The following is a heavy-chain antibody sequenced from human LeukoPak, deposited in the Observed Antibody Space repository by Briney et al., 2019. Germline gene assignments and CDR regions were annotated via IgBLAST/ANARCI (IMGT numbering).Heavy chain of an antibody. V-gene: IGHV4-30-4*08. J-gene: IGHJ6*03. Sequence: SETLSLTCTVSGGSISSGDYYWSWIRQPPGKGLEWIGYIYYSGSTYYNPSLKSRVTISVDTSKNQFSLKLSSVTAADTAVYYCAGEGCLDLGYCSSTSWNIRGYYYSYMDVWGKGTTVTVSS. CDR2: IYYSGST. D-gene: IGHD2-2*01. CDR3: AGEGCLDLGYCSSTSWNIRGYYYSYMDV. CDR1: GGSISSGDYY.